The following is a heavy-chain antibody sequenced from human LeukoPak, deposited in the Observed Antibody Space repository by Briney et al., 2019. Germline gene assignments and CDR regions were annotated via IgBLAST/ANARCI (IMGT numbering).Heavy chain of an antibody. CDR3: ARHSPDYGDSYPDY. J-gene: IGHJ4*02. CDR2: IYYIGST. V-gene: IGHV4-39*01. D-gene: IGHD4-17*01. CDR1: GGSVSSSTFY. Sequence: SETLSLTCTLSGGSVSSSTFYWGWFRQPPGKGLDWIGSIYYIGSTYYNPSLRSRVTMSMDTSKNQFSLKLNSVTAADTAVYYYARHSPDYGDSYPDYWGQGTLVTVSS.